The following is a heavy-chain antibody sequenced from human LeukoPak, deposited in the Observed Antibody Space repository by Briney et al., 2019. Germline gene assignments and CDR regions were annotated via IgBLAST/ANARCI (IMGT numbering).Heavy chain of an antibody. D-gene: IGHD3-10*01. CDR1: RYDINSVYY. Sequence: SETLSLTCTVSRYDINSVYYWGWLRQPPGKGLEWIGSMYHCGSTYYNPSLKSRVTISMDTSRNKSSLNLNSVTAADTAVYYCARAGGYYGSGSFLDYWGQGLLVTVSS. CDR2: MYHCGST. V-gene: IGHV4-38-2*02. J-gene: IGHJ4*02. CDR3: ARAGGYYGSGSFLDY.